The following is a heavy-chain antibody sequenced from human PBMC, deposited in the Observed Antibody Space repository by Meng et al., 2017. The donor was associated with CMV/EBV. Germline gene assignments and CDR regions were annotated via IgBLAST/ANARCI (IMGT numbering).Heavy chain of an antibody. CDR3: AIKTGVTTFGGEGWFDP. D-gene: IGHD3-9*01. CDR1: GYTFTGYY. CDR2: INPNSGGT. Sequence: GESLKISCKASGYTFTGYYMHWVRQAPGQGLEWMGWINPNSGGTNYAQKFQGRVTMTRDTSISTAYMELSRLRSDDTAVYYCAIKTGVTTFGGEGWFDPWGQGTLVTVSS. V-gene: IGHV1-2*02. J-gene: IGHJ5*02.